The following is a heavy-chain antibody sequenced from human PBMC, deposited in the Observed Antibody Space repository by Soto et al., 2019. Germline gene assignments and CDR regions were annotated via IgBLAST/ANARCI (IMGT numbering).Heavy chain of an antibody. V-gene: IGHV3-33*01. CDR2: IWYDGSNK. D-gene: IGHD2-8*01. CDR1: GFTFISYG. J-gene: IGHJ4*02. CDR3: ARDLGYCTNGVCYHFDY. Sequence: GGSLRLSCAASGFTFISYGMHWVRQAPGKGLEWVAVIWYDGSNKYYADSVKGRFTISRDNSKNTLYLQMNSLRAEDTAVYYCARDLGYCTNGVCYHFDYWGQGTLVTVSS.